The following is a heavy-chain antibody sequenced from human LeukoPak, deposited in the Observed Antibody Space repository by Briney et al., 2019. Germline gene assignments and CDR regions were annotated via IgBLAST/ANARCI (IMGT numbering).Heavy chain of an antibody. CDR2: ISGSGGST. Sequence: GGSLRLSCAASGFTFSSYAMSWVRQAPGKWLEWVSAISGSGGSTYYADSVKGRFTISRDNSKNTLYLQMNSLRAEDTAVYYCAKSVSMVRGVGAFDIWGQGTMVTVSS. J-gene: IGHJ3*02. CDR3: AKSVSMVRGVGAFDI. D-gene: IGHD3-10*01. V-gene: IGHV3-23*01. CDR1: GFTFSSYA.